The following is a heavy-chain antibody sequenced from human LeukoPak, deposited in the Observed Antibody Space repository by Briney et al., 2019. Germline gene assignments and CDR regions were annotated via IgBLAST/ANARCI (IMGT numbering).Heavy chain of an antibody. CDR2: IYYSGST. Sequence: SETLSLTCTVSGGSISSYYWSWIRQPPGKGLQWIGYIYYSGSTNYNPSLKSRVTISVDTSKNQFSLKLSSVTAADTAVYYCARNLISSSGYVFDYWGQGTLVTVSS. V-gene: IGHV4-59*08. J-gene: IGHJ4*02. CDR3: ARNLISSSGYVFDY. CDR1: GGSISSYY. D-gene: IGHD5-12*01.